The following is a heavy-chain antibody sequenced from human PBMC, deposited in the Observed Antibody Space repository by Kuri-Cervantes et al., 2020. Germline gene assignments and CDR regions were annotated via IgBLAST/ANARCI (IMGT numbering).Heavy chain of an antibody. CDR2: IGGNSDSI. Sequence: GGSLRLSCAASGFTFSSYSMNWVRRAPGKGLEWLSYIGGNSDSIYYADSVKGRFTISRDNAENSLYLQMSSLRDEDTAVYYCARDDSSSWWLEYWGQGTLVTVSS. CDR1: GFTFSSYS. D-gene: IGHD6-13*01. J-gene: IGHJ4*02. CDR3: ARDDSSSWWLEY. V-gene: IGHV3-48*02.